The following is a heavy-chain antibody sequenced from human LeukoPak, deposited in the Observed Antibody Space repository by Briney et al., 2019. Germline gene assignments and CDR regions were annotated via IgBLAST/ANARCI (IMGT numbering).Heavy chain of an antibody. Sequence: SLTLSLTCAISGDSVSSNSAGWNWIRQSPLRGLEWLGRTYYRSKWYNDYAVSVKSRITINPDTSKNQFSLKLSSVTAADTAVYYCARIWVSYYYDSSGYLDYWGQGTLVTVSS. D-gene: IGHD3-22*01. V-gene: IGHV6-1*01. J-gene: IGHJ4*02. CDR2: TYYRSKWYN. CDR1: GDSVSSNSAG. CDR3: ARIWVSYYYDSSGYLDY.